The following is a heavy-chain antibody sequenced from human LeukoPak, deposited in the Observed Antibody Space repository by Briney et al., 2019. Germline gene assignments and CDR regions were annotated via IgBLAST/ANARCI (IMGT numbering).Heavy chain of an antibody. J-gene: IGHJ3*02. CDR1: GYTFTSYD. CDR2: MNPNSGNT. CDR3: ARLADGYKDAFDI. D-gene: IGHD5-24*01. V-gene: IGHV1-8*03. Sequence: GASVKVSCKASGYTFTSYDINWVRQATGQGLEWMGWMNPNSGNTGYAQKFQGRVTITRNTSISTAYMELSSLRSEDTAVYYCARLADGYKDAFDIWGQGTMVTVSS.